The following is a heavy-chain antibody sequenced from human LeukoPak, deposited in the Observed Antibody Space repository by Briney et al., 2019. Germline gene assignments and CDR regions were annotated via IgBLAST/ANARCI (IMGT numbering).Heavy chain of an antibody. CDR1: GFTFSDYY. Sequence: GGSPRLSCAASGFTFSDYYMSWIRQAPGKGLEWVSYISSSGSTIYYADSVKGRFAASRDNSKNTLYLQMNSLRAEDTAVYYCARGLNCGGDCLNYFDYWGQGTLVTVSS. J-gene: IGHJ4*02. D-gene: IGHD2-21*01. CDR2: ISSSGSTI. V-gene: IGHV3-11*04. CDR3: ARGLNCGGDCLNYFDY.